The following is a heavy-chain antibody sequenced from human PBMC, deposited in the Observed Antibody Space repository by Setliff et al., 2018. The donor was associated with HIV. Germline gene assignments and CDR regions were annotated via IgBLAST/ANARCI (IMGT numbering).Heavy chain of an antibody. J-gene: IGHJ4*02. V-gene: IGHV4-59*11. CDR3: AKGAGFYGDYTFDH. CDR1: GASITSHY. CDR2: IYSTGST. Sequence: SETLSLTCTVSGASITSHYWSWIRQSPGRELEWIGYIYSTGSTNYNPSFQSRVSISMDASKNKFSLKVTSVTSADTAVYYCAKGAGFYGDYTFDHWGQGRQVTVSS. D-gene: IGHD4-17*01.